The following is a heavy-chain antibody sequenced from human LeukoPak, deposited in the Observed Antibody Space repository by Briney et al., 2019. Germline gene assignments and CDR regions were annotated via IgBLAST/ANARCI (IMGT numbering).Heavy chain of an antibody. V-gene: IGHV3-21*01. Sequence: KPGGSLRLSCAASGFTFSSYSMHWVRQAPGKGLEWVSSISSSSSYIYYADSVKGRFTISRDNAKNSLYLQVNSLRAEDTAVYYCARDLSTPWELPPWFDPWGQGTLVTVSS. CDR3: ARDLSTPWELPPWFDP. J-gene: IGHJ5*02. CDR1: GFTFSSYS. CDR2: ISSSSSYI. D-gene: IGHD1-26*01.